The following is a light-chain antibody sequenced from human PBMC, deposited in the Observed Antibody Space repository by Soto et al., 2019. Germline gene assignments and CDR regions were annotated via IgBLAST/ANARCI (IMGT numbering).Light chain of an antibody. CDR3: QQYGSSPPYT. CDR2: GAS. J-gene: IGKJ2*01. V-gene: IGKV3-20*01. Sequence: EIVLTQSPGTLSLSPGETATLSCRASQSVSRSYLAWYQQKPGQAPRLLIYGASSRATGIPDRFSGSGSGTDFTLTISRLEPEDFAVYSCQQYGSSPPYTFGQGTKLEIQ. CDR1: QSVSRSY.